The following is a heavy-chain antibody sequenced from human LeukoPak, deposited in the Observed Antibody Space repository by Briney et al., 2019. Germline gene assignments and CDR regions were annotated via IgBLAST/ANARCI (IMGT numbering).Heavy chain of an antibody. CDR3: AKREYDSSAYPMYPIDY. CDR1: GITFGAYA. D-gene: IGHD3-22*01. Sequence: GGSLRLSCVLSGSGITFGAYAMTWVRQAPGRGLEWVSVISGSGGTTYYAGPVEGRFTISRNNSKNTLYRQMNSLKVEDTAVYYCAKREYDSSAYPMYPIDYWGQGTLVTVSA. J-gene: IGHJ4*02. CDR2: ISGSGGTT. V-gene: IGHV3-23*01.